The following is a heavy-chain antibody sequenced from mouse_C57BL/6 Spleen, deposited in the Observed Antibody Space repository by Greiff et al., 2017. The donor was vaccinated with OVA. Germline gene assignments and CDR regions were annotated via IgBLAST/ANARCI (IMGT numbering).Heavy chain of an antibody. CDR2: ISDGGSYT. CDR1: GFTFSSYA. Sequence: EVQGVESGGGLVKPGGSLKLSCAASGFTFSSYAMSWVRQTPEKRLEWVATISDGGSYTYYPDNVKGRFTISRDNAKNNLYLQMSHLKSEDTAMYYCAREGALYYFDYWGQGTTLTVSS. CDR3: AREGALYYFDY. J-gene: IGHJ2*01. V-gene: IGHV5-4*01.